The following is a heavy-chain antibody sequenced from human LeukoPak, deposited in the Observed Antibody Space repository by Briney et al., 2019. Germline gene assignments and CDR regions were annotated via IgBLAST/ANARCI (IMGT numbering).Heavy chain of an antibody. CDR3: TVDWWQANKP. CDR2: IRSKSHGGTT. J-gene: IGHJ5*02. Sequence: GGSLRLSCTASGFTFGDYDMTWGRQAPGKGLEWVGFIRSKSHGGTTEYAASVKGRITISRNDSQSIVYLQLNSLKTEDTAIYYCTVDWWQANKPWGQGTLVTVSS. CDR1: GFTFGDYD. D-gene: IGHD3-9*01. V-gene: IGHV3-49*04.